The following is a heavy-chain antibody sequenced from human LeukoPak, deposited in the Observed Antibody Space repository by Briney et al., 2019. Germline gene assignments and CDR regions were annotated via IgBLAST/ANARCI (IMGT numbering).Heavy chain of an antibody. V-gene: IGHV4-31*03. Sequence: SETLSLTCTVSGGSISSGGCYWSWIRQHPGKGLEWIGYIYYSGSTYYNPSLKSRVTISVDTSKNQFSLKLSSVTAADTAVYYCARDGLRFLDRRWYYYYGMDVWGQGTTVTVSS. D-gene: IGHD3-3*01. J-gene: IGHJ6*02. CDR3: ARDGLRFLDRRWYYYYGMDV. CDR2: IYYSGST. CDR1: GGSISSGGCY.